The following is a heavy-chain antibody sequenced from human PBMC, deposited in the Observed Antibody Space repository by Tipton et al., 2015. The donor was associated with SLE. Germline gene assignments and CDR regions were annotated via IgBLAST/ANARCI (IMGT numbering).Heavy chain of an antibody. Sequence: TLSLTCTVSGGSISSYYWSWIRQPPGKGLEWIGYIYYSGSTNYNPSLKSRVTISVDTSKNQFSLKLSSVTAADTAVYYCARERYCSGGSCCYGMDVWGQGTTVTVSS. J-gene: IGHJ6*02. CDR3: ARERYCSGGSCCYGMDV. D-gene: IGHD2-15*01. CDR1: GGSISSYY. CDR2: IYYSGST. V-gene: IGHV4-59*08.